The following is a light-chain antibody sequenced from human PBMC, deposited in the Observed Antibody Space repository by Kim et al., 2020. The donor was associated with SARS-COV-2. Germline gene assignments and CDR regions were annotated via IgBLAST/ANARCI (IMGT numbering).Light chain of an antibody. CDR3: NSRDSSGNHLV. CDR1: SLRSYY. Sequence: SSELTQDPSASVALGHTVRITCQGDSLRSYYAIWYHQKPGQAPVLVIYGKNNRPSGIPDRFSGSSSGNTSSLTITGAQAEDEADYYCNSRDSSGNHLVFGTWTKVTVL. J-gene: IGLJ1*01. V-gene: IGLV3-19*01. CDR2: GKN.